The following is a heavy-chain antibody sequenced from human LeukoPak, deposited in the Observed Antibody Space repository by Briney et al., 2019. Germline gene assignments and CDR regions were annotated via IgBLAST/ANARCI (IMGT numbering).Heavy chain of an antibody. V-gene: IGHV4-59*12. D-gene: IGHD1-26*01. CDR3: ARGLGIVGAISHRYFDY. J-gene: IGHJ4*02. Sequence: SETLSLTCTVSGGSISTYYWSWLLKPPGRGLEWIGYIYYSDSTNYNPSLKSRVTISVDTSKNQFSLKLSSVTAADTAVYYCARGLGIVGAISHRYFDYWGQGTLVTVSS. CDR1: GGSISTYY. CDR2: IYYSDST.